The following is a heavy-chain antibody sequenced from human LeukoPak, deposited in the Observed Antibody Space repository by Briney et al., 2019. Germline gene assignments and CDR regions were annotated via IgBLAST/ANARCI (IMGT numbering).Heavy chain of an antibody. CDR3: ARFADYHYGMDV. V-gene: IGHV1-18*01. Sequence: ASVKVSCKASGYAHTSYGITWVRQAPGQGLEWMGWISAFTGNTNYAQKFQGRVTMTTDTSTSTANMELRSLRSDDTAVYYCARFADYHYGMDVWGQGTTVTVSS. CDR1: GYAHTSYG. CDR2: ISAFTGNT. J-gene: IGHJ6*02.